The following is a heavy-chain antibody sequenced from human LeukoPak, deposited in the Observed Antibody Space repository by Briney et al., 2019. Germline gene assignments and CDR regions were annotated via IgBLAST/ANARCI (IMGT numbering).Heavy chain of an antibody. J-gene: IGHJ4*02. CDR2: IKQDGSEK. CDR3: GRAQEADY. CDR1: GFTFSSYW. V-gene: IGHV3-7*01. Sequence: GGSLRLSCAASGFTFSSYWMSWVRQAPGKGLEWVANIKQDGSEKYYVDSVKGRFTISRDNAKNSLYLQMKTLRVEDTAVYYCGRAQEADYWGQGTLVTVSS.